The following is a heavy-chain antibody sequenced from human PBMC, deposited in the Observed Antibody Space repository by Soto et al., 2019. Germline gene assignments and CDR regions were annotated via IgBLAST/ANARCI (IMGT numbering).Heavy chain of an antibody. CDR1: GFTFSSYA. Sequence: GGSLRLSCAASGFTFSSYAMSWVRQAPGKGLEWVSAISGSGGSTYYADSVKGRFTISRDNSKNTLYLQMNSLRAEDTAVYYCAKLPTVQIYYYYMDVWGKGTTVTVSS. D-gene: IGHD1-1*01. V-gene: IGHV3-23*01. CDR3: AKLPTVQIYYYYMDV. J-gene: IGHJ6*03. CDR2: ISGSGGST.